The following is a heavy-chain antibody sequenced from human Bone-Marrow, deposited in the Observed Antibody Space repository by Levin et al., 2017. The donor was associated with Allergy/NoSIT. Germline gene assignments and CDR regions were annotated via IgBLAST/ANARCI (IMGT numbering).Heavy chain of an antibody. CDR1: GFPFSTYG. Sequence: LGESLKISCATSGFPFSTYGMAWVRQAPGKGLEWVASITTTSNYIHYADSVKGRFTISRDNANNSLSLQMNRLRGEDTAVYYCARAAGAAGRGGMDVWGQGAAVTVSS. D-gene: IGHD6-13*01. V-gene: IGHV3-21*01. CDR2: ITTTSNYI. J-gene: IGHJ6*02. CDR3: ARAAGAAGRGGMDV.